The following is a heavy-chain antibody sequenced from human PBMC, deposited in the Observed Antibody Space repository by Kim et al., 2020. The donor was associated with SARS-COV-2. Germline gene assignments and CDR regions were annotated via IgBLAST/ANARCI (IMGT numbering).Heavy chain of an antibody. Sequence: YNPFLKSRLSISADRSNNQFSLRLSFVTAADTAVYYCVRGPALLEFPYFDSWGQGSLVSVSS. J-gene: IGHJ4*02. CDR3: VRGPALLEFPYFDS. V-gene: IGHV4-30-2*01. D-gene: IGHD3-3*01.